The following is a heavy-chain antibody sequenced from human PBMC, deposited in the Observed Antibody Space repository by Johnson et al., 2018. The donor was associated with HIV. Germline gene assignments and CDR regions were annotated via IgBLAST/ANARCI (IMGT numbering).Heavy chain of an antibody. CDR2: IWYDGSNT. V-gene: IGHV3-30*18. CDR1: GFTFSSYG. Sequence: QVQLVESGGGVVQPGRSLRLSCAASGFTFSSYGMHWVRQAPGKGLEWVAVIWYDGSNTYYGDSVKGRFNISRDNSKNTLYLQMNSLKTEDTGVYYCAKPPSMGADAFDIWGQGTMVTVAS. CDR3: AKPPSMGADAFDI. D-gene: IGHD3-16*01. J-gene: IGHJ3*02.